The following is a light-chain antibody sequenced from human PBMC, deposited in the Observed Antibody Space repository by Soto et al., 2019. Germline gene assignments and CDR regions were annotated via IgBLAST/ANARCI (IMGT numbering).Light chain of an antibody. J-gene: IGLJ1*01. V-gene: IGLV2-11*01. Sequence: QSALTQPRSVSGSPGQSVTISCTGSSSDVGGYNYVSWYQQHPGKAPKLIIYDVSKRPSGVPDRFSGSKSGNTASLTISGLQADDETDYYCCAYEGSYTVAFGTGTKLTVL. CDR2: DVS. CDR1: SSDVGGYNY. CDR3: CAYEGSYTVA.